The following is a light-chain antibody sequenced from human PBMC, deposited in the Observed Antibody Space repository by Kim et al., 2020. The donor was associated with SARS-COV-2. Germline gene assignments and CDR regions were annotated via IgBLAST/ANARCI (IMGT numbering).Light chain of an antibody. CDR1: QSISSY. J-gene: IGKJ4*01. CDR3: QQSYSTPRALT. V-gene: IGKV1-39*01. CDR2: AAS. Sequence: SVGDRVTITCRASQSISSYLNWYQQKPGKAPKLLIYAASSLQSGVPSRFSGSGSGTVFTLTISSLQPEDFATYYCQQSYSTPRALTFGGGTKLEI.